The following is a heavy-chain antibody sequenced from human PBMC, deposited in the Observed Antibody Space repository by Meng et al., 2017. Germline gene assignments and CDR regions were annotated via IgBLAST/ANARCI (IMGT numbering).Heavy chain of an antibody. CDR3: ARDEDISAAGKLFGDY. Sequence: PLGQAGAEGKKPGASVKVSCKTSGYNFPDYYIHWVRQAPGQGLEWMGRIDPKNGDTHYAQKFQGRVTMTGDTSISTAYMDLSGLRSDDTAVYYCARDEDISAAGKLFGDYWGQGTLVTVAS. D-gene: IGHD6-13*01. J-gene: IGHJ4*02. CDR1: GYNFPDYY. V-gene: IGHV1-2*06. CDR2: IDPKNGDT.